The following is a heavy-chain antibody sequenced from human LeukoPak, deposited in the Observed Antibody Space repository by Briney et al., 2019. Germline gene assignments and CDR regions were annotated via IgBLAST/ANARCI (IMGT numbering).Heavy chain of an antibody. CDR2: ISAYNGNT. J-gene: IGHJ4*02. CDR3: ASSGYCSSTSCSLDY. Sequence: VSVTVSCTASGYTFTSYGISWVRQAPGQGLEWMGWISAYNGNTNYAQKLQGRVTMTTDTSTSTAYMELRSLRSDDTAVYYCASSGYCSSTSCSLDYWGQGTLVTVSS. CDR1: GYTFTSYG. V-gene: IGHV1-18*01. D-gene: IGHD2-2*01.